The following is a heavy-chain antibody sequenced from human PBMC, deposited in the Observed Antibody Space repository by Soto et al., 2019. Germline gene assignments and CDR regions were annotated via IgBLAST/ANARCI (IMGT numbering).Heavy chain of an antibody. CDR2: ISYDGSNK. D-gene: IGHD1-1*01. CDR3: ARDRGERAYYYYGMDV. V-gene: IGHV3-30-3*01. J-gene: IGHJ6*02. CDR1: GFTFSSYA. Sequence: PGGSLRLSCAASGFTFSSYAMHWVRQAPGKGLEWVAVISYDGSNKYYADSVKGRFTISRDNSKNTLYLQMNSLRAGDTAVYYCARDRGERAYYYYGMDVWGQGTTVTVSS.